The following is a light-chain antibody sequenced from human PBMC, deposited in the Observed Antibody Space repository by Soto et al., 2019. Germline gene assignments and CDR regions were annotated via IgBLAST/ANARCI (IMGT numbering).Light chain of an antibody. CDR3: SSYTSSSTLDYV. CDR2: DVS. V-gene: IGLV2-14*01. Sequence: QSVLTQPASVSGSPGQSITISCTGTSSDVSGYNYVSRYQQHPGKAPKLMIYDVSNRPSGVSNRFSGSKSGNTASLTISGLQAEDEADYYCSSYTSSSTLDYVFGTGTKVTVL. J-gene: IGLJ1*01. CDR1: SSDVSGYNY.